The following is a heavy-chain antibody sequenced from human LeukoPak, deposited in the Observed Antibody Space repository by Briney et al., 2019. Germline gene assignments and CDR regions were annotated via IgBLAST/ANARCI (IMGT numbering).Heavy chain of an antibody. CDR1: GFTFSNAW. D-gene: IGHD3-22*01. CDR3: TTDGTMIVVVPIDAFDI. J-gene: IGHJ3*02. V-gene: IGHV3-15*01. Sequence: GGSLRLSCAASGFTFSNAWMSWVRQAPGKGLEWVGRIKSKTDGGTTDYAAPVKGRFTISRDDSKNTLYLQVNSLKTEDTAVYYCTTDGTMIVVVPIDAFDIWGQGTMVTVSS. CDR2: IKSKTDGGTT.